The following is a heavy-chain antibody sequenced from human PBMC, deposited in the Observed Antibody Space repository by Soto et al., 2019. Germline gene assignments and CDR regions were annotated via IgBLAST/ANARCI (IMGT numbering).Heavy chain of an antibody. Sequence: ASVKVSCKASGYTFTSYGISWVRQAPGQGREWMGWISAYNGNTNYAQKLQGRVTMTTDTSTSTAYMELRSLRSDDTAVYYCARVRWSYDFWSGYPSGMDVGGQGTTVP. V-gene: IGHV1-18*04. CDR1: GYTFTSYG. D-gene: IGHD3-3*01. J-gene: IGHJ6*02. CDR3: ARVRWSYDFWSGYPSGMDV. CDR2: ISAYNGNT.